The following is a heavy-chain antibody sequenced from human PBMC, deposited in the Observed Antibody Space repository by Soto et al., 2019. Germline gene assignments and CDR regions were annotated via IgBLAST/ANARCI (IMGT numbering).Heavy chain of an antibody. CDR3: GRAPYYTGMEV. Sequence: NTSETLSLTCTVSGGSISSYYWSWIRQPPGKGLEWIGYIYYSGSTNYNPSLKSRVTISVDTSKNQFSLKLSSVTAADTAVYYCGRAPYYTGMEVWGKGTTVPSPQ. J-gene: IGHJ6*04. CDR1: GGSISSYY. V-gene: IGHV4-59*01. CDR2: IYYSGST.